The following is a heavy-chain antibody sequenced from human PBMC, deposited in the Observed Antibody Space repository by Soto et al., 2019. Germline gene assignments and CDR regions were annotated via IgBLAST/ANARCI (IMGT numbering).Heavy chain of an antibody. J-gene: IGHJ4*02. Sequence: QIQLVQSGAEVKKPGASARVSCQASGYIFSNYGISWMRQVPGQGLEWMGWVSAYNGNSNYTQKFQGRVTMTTDTATNTAYMELRSLRSEDTAVYYCARAGGIGVGPTSYWGQGTLVTVSS. CDR2: VSAYNGNS. V-gene: IGHV1-18*01. CDR3: ARAGGIGVGPTSY. D-gene: IGHD3-22*01. CDR1: GYIFSNYG.